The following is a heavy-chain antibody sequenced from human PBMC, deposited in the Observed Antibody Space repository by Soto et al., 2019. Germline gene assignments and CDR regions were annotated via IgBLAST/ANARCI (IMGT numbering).Heavy chain of an antibody. CDR2: INAGNGNT. V-gene: IGHV1-3*01. CDR3: ARDNDEWEPNPFAY. CDR1: GYTFTSYV. J-gene: IGHJ4*01. Sequence: ASVKVSCKASGYTFTSYVMHWVRQAPGQRLEWMGWINAGNGNTKYSQKFQGRVTISRYTSASTACREPSSLRSEDKALYYSARDNDEWEPNPFAYWG. D-gene: IGHD1-26*01.